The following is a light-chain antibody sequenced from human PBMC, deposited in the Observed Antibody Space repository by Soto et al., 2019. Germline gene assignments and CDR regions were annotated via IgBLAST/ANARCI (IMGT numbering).Light chain of an antibody. CDR1: SSNIGAGYD. J-gene: IGLJ3*02. V-gene: IGLV1-40*01. CDR2: GNS. CDR3: QSYDSSLSVSV. Sequence: QSALTQPPSVSGAPGPRVTISCTGSSSNIGAGYDVHWYQQLPGTAPKLLIYGNSNRPTGVPDRFSGSKSGTSASLAITGLQAEDEADYYCQSYDSSLSVSVFGGGTKLTVL.